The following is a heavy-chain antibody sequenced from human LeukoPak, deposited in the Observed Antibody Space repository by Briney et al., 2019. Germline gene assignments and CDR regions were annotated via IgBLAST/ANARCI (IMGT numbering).Heavy chain of an antibody. V-gene: IGHV3-33*01. CDR3: GSKPRRADCFDL. D-gene: IGHD3-10*01. J-gene: IGHJ5*02. CDR2: IWYDGSNK. CDR1: GFTFSSYG. Sequence: GGSLTLSCAASGFTFSSYGMHWVRQPPGKGLEWVAAIWYDGSNKYYADSVKGRFAISRDNSKNTLYVQMNSLRAEDASVYYCGSKPRRADCFDLWGQGTLVTVSS.